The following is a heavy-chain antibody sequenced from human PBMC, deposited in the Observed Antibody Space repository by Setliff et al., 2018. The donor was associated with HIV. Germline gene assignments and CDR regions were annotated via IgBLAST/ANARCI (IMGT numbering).Heavy chain of an antibody. J-gene: IGHJ4*02. Sequence: SLRLSCGASGFTFSNYGMHWVRQAPGMGLEWVAFISYDGINKYYADSVKGRFTISRDISEDTVSLQMNSLKVEDTAVYYCARDLGSGSYYRFDSWGQGTVVTVSS. V-gene: IGHV3-30*03. CDR1: GFTFSNYG. D-gene: IGHD3-10*01. CDR3: ARDLGSGSYYRFDS. CDR2: ISYDGINK.